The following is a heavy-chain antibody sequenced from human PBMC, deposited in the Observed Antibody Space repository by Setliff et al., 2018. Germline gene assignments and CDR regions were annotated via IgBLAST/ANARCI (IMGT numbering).Heavy chain of an antibody. J-gene: IGHJ3*02. CDR2: VFSGDSDT. D-gene: IGHD6-25*01. CDR3: ARLGAPASHDAFDI. Sequence: GESLKISCKGSGYRFTTYWIGWVRQMPGKGLEWMGIVFSGDSDTRYSPSFQGQVTMSADKSFSTAFLQWSSLKASDTAIYYCARLGAPASHDAFDIWGQGTMVTVSS. CDR1: GYRFTTYW. V-gene: IGHV5-51*01.